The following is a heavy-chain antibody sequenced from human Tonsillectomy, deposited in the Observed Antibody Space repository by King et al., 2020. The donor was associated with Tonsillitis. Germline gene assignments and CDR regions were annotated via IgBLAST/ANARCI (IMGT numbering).Heavy chain of an antibody. CDR2: INPNSGGT. V-gene: IGHV1-2*02. D-gene: IGHD3-22*01. Sequence: VQLVESGAEVKKPGASVKVSCKASGYTFTGYYMHWVRQAPGQGLEWMGWINPNSGGTNYAQKFQGRVTMTRDTSISTAYMELSRLRSDDTAGYYCARGSDSSGYYINPWPFDYWGQGTLVTVSS. J-gene: IGHJ4*02. CDR1: GYTFTGYY. CDR3: ARGSDSSGYYINPWPFDY.